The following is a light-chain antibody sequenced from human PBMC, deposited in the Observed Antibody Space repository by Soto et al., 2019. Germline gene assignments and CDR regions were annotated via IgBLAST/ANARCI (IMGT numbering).Light chain of an antibody. CDR1: QSVSSSY. Sequence: EIVLTQSPGTLSLSPGERATLSRRASQSVSSSYLAWYQQKPGQAPRLLIYDTSSRATGIPDRFSGSKSGTDFTLTISRLEPEDFAVYYCQQYGNSPTFGQGTKVDIK. J-gene: IGKJ1*01. V-gene: IGKV3-20*01. CDR2: DTS. CDR3: QQYGNSPT.